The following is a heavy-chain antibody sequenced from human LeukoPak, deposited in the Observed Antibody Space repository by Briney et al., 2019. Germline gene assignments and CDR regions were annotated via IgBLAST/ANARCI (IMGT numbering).Heavy chain of an antibody. Sequence: ASVKVSCKASGYTFTGYYMHWVRQAPGQGLEWMGWINPNSGGTNYAQKFQGRVTMTRDTSISTAYMELSRLGSDDTAVYYCARSLVVVFWFDPWGQGTLVTVSS. V-gene: IGHV1-2*02. D-gene: IGHD2-2*01. CDR2: INPNSGGT. CDR1: GYTFTGYY. CDR3: ARSLVVVFWFDP. J-gene: IGHJ5*02.